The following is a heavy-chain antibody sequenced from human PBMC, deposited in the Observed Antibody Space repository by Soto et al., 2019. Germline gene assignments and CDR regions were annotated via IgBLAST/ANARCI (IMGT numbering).Heavy chain of an antibody. Sequence: EVQLLESGGGLVQPGGSLRLSCAASGFTFSSYAMSWVRQAPGKGLEWVSAISGSGGSTYYADSVKGRFTISRDNSKNTLYLQMNSLRAEDTAVYYCAKAVLRFLEWSTTEYYYGMDVWGQGTTVTVSS. CDR2: ISGSGGST. V-gene: IGHV3-23*01. CDR3: AKAVLRFLEWSTTEYYYGMDV. CDR1: GFTFSSYA. J-gene: IGHJ6*02. D-gene: IGHD3-3*01.